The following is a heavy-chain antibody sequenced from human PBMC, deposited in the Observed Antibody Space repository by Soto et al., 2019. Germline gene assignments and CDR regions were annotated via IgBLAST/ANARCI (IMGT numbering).Heavy chain of an antibody. CDR2: ISGYNGNT. V-gene: IGHV1-18*01. CDR3: AREGQASYYDYGMDV. Sequence: QVQVVQSGDEVKKPGASVKVSCKASGYTFTNYGFSWVRQAPGQGLEWMGWISGYNGNTKYAEKFQGRVTRTTDTSTSTARMELRSLRSDDTAVYYCAREGQASYYDYGMDVWGQGTAVTVSS. J-gene: IGHJ6*02. CDR1: GYTFTNYG.